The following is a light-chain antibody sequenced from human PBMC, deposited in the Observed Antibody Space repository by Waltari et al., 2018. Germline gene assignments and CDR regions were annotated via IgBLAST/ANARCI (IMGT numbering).Light chain of an antibody. CDR1: SSDVGGYNY. J-gene: IGLJ3*02. CDR3: CSYVGSNIYWV. CDR2: DIH. Sequence: QSALTQPRPVSGSPGQSVTISCTGTSSDVGGYNYVAWYQQHPDKAPKLIIYDIHKRPSGVPDRFSGSKSGNTASLTISGLQAEDEADYYCCSYVGSNIYWVFGGGTKLTVL. V-gene: IGLV2-11*01.